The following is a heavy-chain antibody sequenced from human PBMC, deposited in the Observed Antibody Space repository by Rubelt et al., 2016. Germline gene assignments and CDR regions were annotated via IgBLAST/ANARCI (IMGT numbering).Heavy chain of an antibody. J-gene: IGHJ6*03. Sequence: GDSVKGRFTISRDNAKNSLYLQMNSLRAEDTAVYYCAAAMEYYYYYYMDVWGKGTTVTVSS. V-gene: IGHV3-7*01. CDR3: AAAMEYYYYYYMDV. D-gene: IGHD5-18*01.